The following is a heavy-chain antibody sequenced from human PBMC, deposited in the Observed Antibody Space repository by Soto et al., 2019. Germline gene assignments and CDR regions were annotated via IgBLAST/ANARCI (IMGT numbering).Heavy chain of an antibody. CDR2: TNPNTGNT. CDR1: GYTFSSYD. J-gene: IGHJ6*02. V-gene: IGHV1-8*01. Sequence: QVQLVQSGAEVKKPGASVKVSCKASGYTFSSYDINWVRQATGQGLEWMGWTNPNTGNTVYAQKFQGRATMTRNTSISTAYMELSSLRSEDTAMYSGARERAYGMDVWGQGTTVTVSS. CDR3: ARERAYGMDV.